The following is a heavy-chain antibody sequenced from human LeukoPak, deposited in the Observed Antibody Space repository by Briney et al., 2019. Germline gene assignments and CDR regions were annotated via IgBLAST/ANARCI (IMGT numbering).Heavy chain of an antibody. CDR3: ARSTGGGSSSY. D-gene: IGHD6-13*01. CDR2: INSDGSST. V-gene: IGHV3-74*01. Sequence: GGSLRLSCAASGFTFSSYWIQWVRQVPGKGLLWVLRINSDGSSTSYADSVKGRFTISRDNAKNTVYLQMNSLRVEDTAVYYCARSTGGGSSSYWGQGTLVTVSS. CDR1: GFTFSSYW. J-gene: IGHJ4*02.